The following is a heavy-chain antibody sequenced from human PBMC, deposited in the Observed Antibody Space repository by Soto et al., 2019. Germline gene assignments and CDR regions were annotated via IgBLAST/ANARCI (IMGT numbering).Heavy chain of an antibody. CDR2: ISNSGNST. Sequence: GGSLRLSCAASGFTFGSYAMSWVRQAPGKGLEWVSTISNSGNSTYYADSVKGRFTITRDNSQNTQYLQMNSLRAEDTAVYYCAKDKGYDSSEGGDYWGQGTLVTVSS. V-gene: IGHV3-23*01. J-gene: IGHJ4*02. CDR3: AKDKGYDSSEGGDY. D-gene: IGHD3-22*01. CDR1: GFTFGSYA.